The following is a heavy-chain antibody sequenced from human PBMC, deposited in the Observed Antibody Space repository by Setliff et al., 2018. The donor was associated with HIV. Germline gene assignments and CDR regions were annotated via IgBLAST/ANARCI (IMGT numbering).Heavy chain of an antibody. Sequence: SETVSLTCAVYGGSFTAYYWTWIRQPPGKGLEWIGEIHHGGSTNYMPSLKNRVTISVDTSKNQFSLTLRSLTAADTAVYYCARGEFYCGTDCYWSSFDYWGQGILVTVSS. J-gene: IGHJ4*02. CDR3: ARGEFYCGTDCYWSSFDY. CDR2: IHHGGST. D-gene: IGHD2-21*02. CDR1: GGSFTAYY. V-gene: IGHV4-34*01.